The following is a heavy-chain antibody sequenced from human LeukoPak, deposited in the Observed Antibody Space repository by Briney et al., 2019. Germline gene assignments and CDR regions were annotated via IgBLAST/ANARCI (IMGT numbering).Heavy chain of an antibody. D-gene: IGHD2-2*01. CDR2: IYYSGST. V-gene: IGHV4-30-4*08. Sequence: PSETLSLTCTVSGGSISSGDYYWGWIRQPPGKGLEWIGYIYYSGSTYYNPSLKSRVTISVDTSKNQFSLKLSSVTAADTAVYYCARGATDRTCSSTSCLRFDYWGQGTLVTVSS. J-gene: IGHJ4*02. CDR1: GGSISSGDYY. CDR3: ARGATDRTCSSTSCLRFDY.